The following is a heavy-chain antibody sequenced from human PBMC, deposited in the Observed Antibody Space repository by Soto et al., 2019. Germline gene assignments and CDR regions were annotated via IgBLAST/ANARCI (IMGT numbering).Heavy chain of an antibody. CDR2: IYYSGST. V-gene: IGHV4-39*01. D-gene: IGHD3-10*01. CDR3: ARLKDLWFGEFLSPNWFDP. CDR1: GGSISSSSYY. J-gene: IGHJ5*02. Sequence: SETLSLTCTVSGGSISSSSYYWGWIRQPPGKGLEWIGSIYYSGSTYYNPSLKSRVTISVDTSKNQFSLKLSSVTAADTAVYYCARLKDLWFGEFLSPNWFDPWGQGTLVTVSS.